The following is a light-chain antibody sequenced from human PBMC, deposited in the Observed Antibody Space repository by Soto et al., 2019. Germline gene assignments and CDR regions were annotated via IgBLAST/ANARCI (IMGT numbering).Light chain of an antibody. V-gene: IGLV2-14*01. CDR1: SSDVGSYNY. CDR3: SSYTAGTTEV. J-gene: IGLJ2*01. Sequence: QSALTQPASVSVSPGQSITISCTGTSSDVGSYNYVSWYQQHPGKAPKLMIYEVRNRPSGVSDRFSGSKSGKTASLTIFGLQAEDEADYYFSSYTAGTTEVFGGGTKLTVL. CDR2: EVR.